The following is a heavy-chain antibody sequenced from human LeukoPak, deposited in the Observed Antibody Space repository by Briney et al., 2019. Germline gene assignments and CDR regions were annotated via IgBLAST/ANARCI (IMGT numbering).Heavy chain of an antibody. J-gene: IGHJ6*04. Sequence: GTSLRLSCAASGFTFSSYGMHWVRQAPGKGLEWVAIISYDGSDKYYAGSVKGRFTISRDNSKNTLYVQMNSLRAEDTAIYYCAKDGALRQWLVSGDYYYGMDVWGKGTTVTVSS. CDR3: AKDGALRQWLVSGDYYYGMDV. D-gene: IGHD6-19*01. CDR1: GFTFSSYG. CDR2: ISYDGSDK. V-gene: IGHV3-30*18.